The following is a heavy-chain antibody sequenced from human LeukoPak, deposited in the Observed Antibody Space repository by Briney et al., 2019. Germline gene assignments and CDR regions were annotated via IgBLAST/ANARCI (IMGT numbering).Heavy chain of an antibody. CDR1: GLTVNSYA. J-gene: IGHJ4*02. D-gene: IGHD3-10*01. Sequence: GGSLRLSCAASGLTVNSYAMSWVRQAPGKGLEWVSAISGSGGSTYYADSVKGRFTISRDNSKNTLYLQMDSLRAEDTAVYYCAKHYYASGSSRFAYWGQGTLVTVSS. V-gene: IGHV3-23*01. CDR3: AKHYYASGSSRFAY. CDR2: ISGSGGST.